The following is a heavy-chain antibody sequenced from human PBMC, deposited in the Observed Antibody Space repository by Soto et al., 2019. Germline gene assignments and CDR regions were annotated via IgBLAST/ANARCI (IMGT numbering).Heavy chain of an antibody. D-gene: IGHD6-6*01. CDR3: AKSSVYYFDY. CDR1: GFTFSSYA. J-gene: IGHJ4*02. Sequence: GGSLRLSCAASGFTFSSYAMSWVRQAPGKGLEWVSAISGSGGSTYYADSVKGRFTISRDNTKNTLYLRMNSLRAEDTAVYYCAKSSVYYFDYWGQGTLVTVSS. CDR2: ISGSGGST. V-gene: IGHV3-23*01.